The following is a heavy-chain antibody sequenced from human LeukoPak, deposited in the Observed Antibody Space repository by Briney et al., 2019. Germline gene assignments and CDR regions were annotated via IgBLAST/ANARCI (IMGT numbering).Heavy chain of an antibody. CDR3: ANPQSRGYDYLDY. D-gene: IGHD5-12*01. CDR2: ITSSSSDT. J-gene: IGHJ4*02. V-gene: IGHV3-11*03. Sequence: GGSLRLSCAASGFTFSDYYMSWIRQAPGKGLEWISYITSSSSDTNYADSVKGRFTISRDNAKKSLYLQMNSLRAEDTAVYYCANPQSRGYDYLDYWGQGILVSVSS. CDR1: GFTFSDYY.